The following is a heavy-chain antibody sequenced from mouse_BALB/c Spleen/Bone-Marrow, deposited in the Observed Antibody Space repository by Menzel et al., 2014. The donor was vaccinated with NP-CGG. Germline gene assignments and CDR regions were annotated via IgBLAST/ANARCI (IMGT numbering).Heavy chain of an antibody. J-gene: IGHJ3*01. D-gene: IGHD3-2*01. V-gene: IGHV1S56*01. CDR2: IYPGDGST. CDR3: ARSGDSSGYGFAY. Sequence: VQLKHSGPELVKPGALVKISCKASGYTFTSYDINWVKQRPGQGLEWIGWIYPGDGSTKYNEKFKGKATLTADKSSSTVYMQLSSLTSENSAVYFCARSGDSSGYGFAYWGQGTLVTVSA. CDR1: GYTFTSYD.